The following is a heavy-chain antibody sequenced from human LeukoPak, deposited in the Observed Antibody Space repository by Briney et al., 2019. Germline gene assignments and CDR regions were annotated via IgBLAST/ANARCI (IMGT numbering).Heavy chain of an antibody. CDR3: ARSQSGVFDV. V-gene: IGHV3-74*01. D-gene: IGHD2-8*01. Sequence: GGSLRLSCVASGFTFSNYWMQWVRQVPGKGLVWVSRLNGDGTNIIYANSVKGRFTISRDNAENTLYLQMNSLRAEDTALYYCARSQSGVFDVWGQGTMVTVSS. CDR1: GFTFSNYW. CDR2: LNGDGTNI. J-gene: IGHJ3*01.